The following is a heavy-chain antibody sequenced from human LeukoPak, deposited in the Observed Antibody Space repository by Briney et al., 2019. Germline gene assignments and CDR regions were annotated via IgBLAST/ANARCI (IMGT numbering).Heavy chain of an antibody. CDR1: GGTFSSYA. CDR3: ARGASGSYYLTPFDY. J-gene: IGHJ4*02. Sequence: SLKVSCKASGGTFSSYAISWVRQAPEQGLEWMRRIIPILGIANYAQKFQGRVTITADKSTSTAYMELSSLRSEDTAVYYCARGASGSYYLTPFDYWGQGTLVTVSS. V-gene: IGHV1-69*04. D-gene: IGHD1-26*01. CDR2: IIPILGIA.